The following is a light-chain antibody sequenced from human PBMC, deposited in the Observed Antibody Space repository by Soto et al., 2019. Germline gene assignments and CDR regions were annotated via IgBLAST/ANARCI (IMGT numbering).Light chain of an antibody. V-gene: IGLV2-8*02. CDR1: SRDVGAYDY. Sequence: SARTEDFTASSSARHSVSMCSGHTSRDVGAYDYVSWYQKHPGKAPKIMIYEINKRPSGVADRFSGSKSGNTGSLTVSGLQAEDEADYYCSAFAGSTNFHYVFGKGTKVT. CDR3: SAFAGSTNFHYV. J-gene: IGLJ1*01. CDR2: EIN.